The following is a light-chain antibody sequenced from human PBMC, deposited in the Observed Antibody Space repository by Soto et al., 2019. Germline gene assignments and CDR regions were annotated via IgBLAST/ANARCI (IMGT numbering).Light chain of an antibody. CDR1: QSVSSY. V-gene: IGKV3-11*01. J-gene: IGKJ4*01. CDR3: QQRSNWPPLT. Sequence: NVLTQSPATLSLSPGERATLSCRASQSVSSYLAWYQQKPGQAPRLLIYDASNRATGIPARFSGSGSGTDFTLTISSLEPEDLAVYYCQQRSNWPPLTFGGGTKVEIK. CDR2: DAS.